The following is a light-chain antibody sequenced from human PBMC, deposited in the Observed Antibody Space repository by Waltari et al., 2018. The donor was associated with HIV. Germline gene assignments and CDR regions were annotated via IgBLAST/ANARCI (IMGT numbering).Light chain of an antibody. CDR1: QDISNY. Sequence: DIQMTQSPSSLSASVGDRVTITCQASQDISNYLNWYQQKPGKAPKLLIYDASNLETVVPSRFSGSGCGTDFTFTISSLQPEDIATYYCQQYDNLPGYSFGQGTKLEIK. V-gene: IGKV1-33*01. CDR3: QQYDNLPGYS. J-gene: IGKJ2*03. CDR2: DAS.